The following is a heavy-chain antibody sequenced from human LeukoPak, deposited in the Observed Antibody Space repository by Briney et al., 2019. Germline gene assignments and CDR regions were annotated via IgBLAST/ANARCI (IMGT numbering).Heavy chain of an antibody. J-gene: IGHJ4*02. CDR2: ISGSGGST. D-gene: IGHD6-13*01. CDR3: AKLAAAGSMFDQ. V-gene: IGHV3-23*01. CDR1: GFTFSSYA. Sequence: GGSLRLSCAASGFTFSSYAMSWVRQAPGKGLEWVSAISGSGGSTYYADSVKGRFTISRDNSKNTLYLQMNSLTVEDTAVYYCAKLAAAGSMFDQWGQGTLLTVSS.